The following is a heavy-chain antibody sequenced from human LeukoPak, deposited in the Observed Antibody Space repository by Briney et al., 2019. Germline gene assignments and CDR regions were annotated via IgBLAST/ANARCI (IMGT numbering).Heavy chain of an antibody. CDR3: ARGYSFHY. D-gene: IGHD1-26*01. J-gene: IGHJ4*02. V-gene: IGHV3-30*04. CDR2: ISYDASNK. CDR1: RFTFSTSA. Sequence: QPRGSLRLSCAPSRFTFSTSALHSPPQAPPQGLESVAVISYDASNKYYADSVKGRFTISRDNSKNTLYLQMNSLRAEDTAVYYCARGYSFHYWGQGTLVTVSS.